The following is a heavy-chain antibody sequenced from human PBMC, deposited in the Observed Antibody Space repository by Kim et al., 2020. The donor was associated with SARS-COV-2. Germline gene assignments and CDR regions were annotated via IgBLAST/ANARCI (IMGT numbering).Heavy chain of an antibody. D-gene: IGHD5-18*01. CDR1: GYSFTSYW. Sequence: GESLKISCKGSGYSFTSYWIGWVRQMPGKGLEWMGIIYPGDSDTRYSPSFQGQVTISADKSISTAYLQWSSLKASDTAMYYCARHGGQLWPLHYYYYMDVWGKGTTVTVSS. CDR2: IYPGDSDT. CDR3: ARHGGQLWPLHYYYYMDV. V-gene: IGHV5-51*01. J-gene: IGHJ6*03.